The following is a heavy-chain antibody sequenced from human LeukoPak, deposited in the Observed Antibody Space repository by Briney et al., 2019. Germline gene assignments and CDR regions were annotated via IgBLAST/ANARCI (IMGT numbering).Heavy chain of an antibody. D-gene: IGHD2-21*01. Sequence: SETLTLTCSVSGGHLWNHRNRIRPPPGKGREWIGYMYYSGTANYNPSLKSRATISVDTSKKQFSLKLSSVTAADTAVYYCARRTGDEYFDLWGRGTLVVVSS. CDR2: MYYSGTA. V-gene: IGHV4-59*08. CDR3: ARRTGDEYFDL. J-gene: IGHJ2*01. CDR1: GGHLWNH.